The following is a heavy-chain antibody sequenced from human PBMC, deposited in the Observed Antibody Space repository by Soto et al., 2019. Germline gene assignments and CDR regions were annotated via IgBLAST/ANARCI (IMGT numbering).Heavy chain of an antibody. J-gene: IGHJ6*03. CDR2: IKQDGSEK. CDR3: ARKYYYYYMDV. CDR1: GFTFSSYW. V-gene: IGHV3-7*01. Sequence: GGSLRLSCAASGFTFSSYWMSWVRQAPGKGLEWLANIKQDGSEKYYVDSVKGRFTISRDNAKNSLYLQMNSLRAEDTAVYYCARKYYYYYMDVWGKGTTVTVSS.